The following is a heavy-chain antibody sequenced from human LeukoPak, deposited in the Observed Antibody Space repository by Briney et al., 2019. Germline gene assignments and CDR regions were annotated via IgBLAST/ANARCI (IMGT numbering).Heavy chain of an antibody. CDR1: SGSISSGGYY. CDR2: IYYSGST. V-gene: IGHV4-31*03. J-gene: IGHJ4*02. D-gene: IGHD2-15*01. Sequence: SQTLSLTRTVSSGSISSGGYYWSWTRQHPGKGLEWIGYIYYSGSTYYNPSLKIRVTISVDTSKNQFSLKLSAVTAADTAVYYCASCSGGSCYPLYWGQGTLVTVSS. CDR3: ASCSGGSCYPLY.